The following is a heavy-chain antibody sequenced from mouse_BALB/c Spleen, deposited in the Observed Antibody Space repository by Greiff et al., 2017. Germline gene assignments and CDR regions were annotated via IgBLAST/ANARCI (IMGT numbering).Heavy chain of an antibody. CDR2: ISYSGST. J-gene: IGHJ4*01. CDR1: GYSITSDYA. V-gene: IGHV3-2*02. Sequence: EVKLVESGPGLVKPSQSLSLTCTVTGYSITSDYAWNWIRQFPGNKLEWMGYISYSGSTSYNPSLKSRISITRDTSKNQFFLQLNSVTTEDTATYYCARGGFITSMDYWGQGTSVTVSS. CDR3: ARGGFITSMDY. D-gene: IGHD1-1*01.